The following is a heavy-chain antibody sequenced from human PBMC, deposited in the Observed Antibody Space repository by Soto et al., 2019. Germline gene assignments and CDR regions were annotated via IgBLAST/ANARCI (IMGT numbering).Heavy chain of an antibody. CDR2: ISGYNGDI. D-gene: IGHD1-26*01. CDR3: ARVRIVGAREIDF. V-gene: IGHV1-18*04. CDR1: GYTFNRHG. Sequence: QVNLVQSGGEVKKPGASVKVSCKASGYTFNRHGITWVRQAPGQGLEWMGWISGYNGDINYEQKFQGRVTLSSDTLTSTVYLELKSLRFDATAVYYCARVRIVGAREIDFWGQGTLVTVSS. J-gene: IGHJ4*02.